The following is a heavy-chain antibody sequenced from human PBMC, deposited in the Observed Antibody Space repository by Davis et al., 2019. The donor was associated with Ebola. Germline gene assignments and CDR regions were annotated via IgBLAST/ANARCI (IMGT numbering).Heavy chain of an antibody. J-gene: IGHJ5*02. D-gene: IGHD1-7*01. CDR1: GFTFSSYW. V-gene: IGHV3-7*01. CDR2: IKQDGSEK. CDR3: AGENNWNYVRSWFDP. Sequence: PGGSLRLSRAASGFTFSSYWMSWVRQAPGKGLEWVANIKQDGSEKYYVDSVKGRFTISRDNAKNSLYLQMNSLRAEDTAVYYCAGENNWNYVRSWFDPWGQGTLVTVSS.